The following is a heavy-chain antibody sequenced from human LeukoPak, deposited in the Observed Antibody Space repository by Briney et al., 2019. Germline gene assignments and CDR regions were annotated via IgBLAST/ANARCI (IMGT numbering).Heavy chain of an antibody. Sequence: PSETLSHTCTVSGGSISSYYWSWLRQPPGKGLEWIGYIYYSGSTNYNPSLKSRVTISVDTSKNQFSLKLSSVTAADTAVYYCARESIDGSYYDYWGQGTLVTVSS. CDR1: GGSISSYY. V-gene: IGHV4-59*01. J-gene: IGHJ4*02. D-gene: IGHD1-26*01. CDR3: ARESIDGSYYDY. CDR2: IYYSGST.